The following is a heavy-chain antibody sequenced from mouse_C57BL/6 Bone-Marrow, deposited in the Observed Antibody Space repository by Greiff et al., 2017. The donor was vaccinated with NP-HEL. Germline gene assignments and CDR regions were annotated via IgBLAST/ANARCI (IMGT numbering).Heavy chain of an antibody. V-gene: IGHV1-50*01. CDR2: IDPSDSYT. J-gene: IGHJ2*01. Sequence: QVQLKQPGAELVKPGASVKLSCKASGYTFTSYWMQWVKQRPGQGLEWIGEIDPSDSYTNYNQKFKGKATLTVDTSSSTAYMQLSSLTSEDSAVYYCARWGYYGSSYQDYWGQGTTLTVSS. CDR3: ARWGYYGSSYQDY. CDR1: GYTFTSYW. D-gene: IGHD1-1*01.